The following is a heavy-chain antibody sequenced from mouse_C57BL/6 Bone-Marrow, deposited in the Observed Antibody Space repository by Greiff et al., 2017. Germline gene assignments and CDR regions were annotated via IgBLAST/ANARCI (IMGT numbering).Heavy chain of an antibody. CDR1: GYTFTSYW. CDR3: ARSACDGNCWYFDV. J-gene: IGHJ1*03. CDR2: IFPGSGST. Sequence: QVQLQQSGAELVKPGASVKMSCKASGYTFTSYWITWVKQRPGQGLGWIGDIFPGSGSTNYNEKFKSKATLTVDTSSSTAYMKLSSLTSEDSAVYYCARSACDGNCWYFDVWDRGTAVTVSA. V-gene: IGHV1-55*01. D-gene: IGHD2-1*01.